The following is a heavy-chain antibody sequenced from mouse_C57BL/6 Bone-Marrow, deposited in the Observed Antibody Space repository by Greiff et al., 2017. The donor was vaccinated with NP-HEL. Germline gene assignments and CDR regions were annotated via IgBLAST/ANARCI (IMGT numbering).Heavy chain of an antibody. CDR3: VRGDRCAMDY. V-gene: IGHV10-1*01. J-gene: IGHJ4*01. D-gene: IGHD2-14*01. CDR1: GFSFNTYA. CDR2: IRSKSNNYAT. Sequence: EVKLMESGGGLVQPKGSLKLSCAASGFSFNTYAMNWVRQAPGKGLEWVARIRSKSNNYATYYAVSVKDRFTISRDNSENILYMQMNSLKTEDSAMYYCVRGDRCAMDYWGQGTSVTVSS.